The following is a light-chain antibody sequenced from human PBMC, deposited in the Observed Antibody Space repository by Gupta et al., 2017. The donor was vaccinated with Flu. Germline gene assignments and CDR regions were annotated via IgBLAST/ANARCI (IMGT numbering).Light chain of an antibody. J-gene: IGKJ1*01. V-gene: IGKV3-15*01. CDR3: QQYDINTLHT. CDR2: GAS. Sequence: EIVMTQSPATLSVSPGERATLSCRASQSVSSNLAWYQQKPGQPPSLLIYGASTRDAGVTARFSGFGSGKEFPLTISSRQSEDFAVYYCQQYDINTLHTFGQGTKVEIK. CDR1: QSVSSN.